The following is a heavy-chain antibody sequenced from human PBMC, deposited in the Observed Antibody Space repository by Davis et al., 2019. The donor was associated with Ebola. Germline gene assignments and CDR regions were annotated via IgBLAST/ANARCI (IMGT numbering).Heavy chain of an antibody. J-gene: IGHJ6*02. CDR3: ARRIRGISRGAIDV. Sequence: GESLKISCGASGFTFDVYWMTWVRQAPGKGLEWVATIKPDGDEKYYADSVKGRFTISRDNAKNSLYLQMNSLRAEDTAVYYCARRIRGISRGAIDVWGQGTTVTVSS. V-gene: IGHV3-7*01. D-gene: IGHD2/OR15-2a*01. CDR1: GFTFDVYW. CDR2: IKPDGDEK.